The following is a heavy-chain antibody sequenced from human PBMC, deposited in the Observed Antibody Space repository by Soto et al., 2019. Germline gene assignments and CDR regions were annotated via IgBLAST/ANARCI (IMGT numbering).Heavy chain of an antibody. J-gene: IGHJ5*02. CDR1: GASISSTYW. CDR2: IYHTGTT. V-gene: IGHV4-4*02. CDR3: ATLPPRIVVVMTDLPT. D-gene: IGHD2-15*01. Sequence: QLRESGPGLVKPSGTLSLTCFVSGASISSTYWWSWGRQTPGKRLEWIGQIYHTGTTSYNPSLKNRVTISLDKSNNHFSLRLTSMPAADTAVYYCATLPPRIVVVMTDLPTWGQGTLVTVSS.